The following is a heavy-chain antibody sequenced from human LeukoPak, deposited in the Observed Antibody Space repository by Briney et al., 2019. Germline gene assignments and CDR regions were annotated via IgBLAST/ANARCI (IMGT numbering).Heavy chain of an antibody. D-gene: IGHD2-2*01. J-gene: IGHJ4*02. V-gene: IGHV3-15*01. Sequence: PGGSLRLSCAASGFTFSNAWMRWVRQAPGKGLEWVGRIKSKTDGGTTDYAAHVKGRFTISRDDSKNTLYLQMNSLKTEDTAVYYCTTDLGYCSSTSCRHQRDYWGQGTLVTVSS. CDR1: GFTFSNAW. CDR2: IKSKTDGGTT. CDR3: TTDLGYCSSTSCRHQRDY.